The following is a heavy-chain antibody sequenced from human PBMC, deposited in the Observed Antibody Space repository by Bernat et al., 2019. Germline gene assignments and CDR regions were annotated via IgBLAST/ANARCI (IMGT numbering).Heavy chain of an antibody. D-gene: IGHD3-22*01. CDR1: GFTFSNAW. V-gene: IGHV3-15*01. CDR2: IKSKTDGGTT. Sequence: EVQLVESGGGLVKPWGSLRLSCAASGFTFSNAWMSWVRQAPGKGLEWVGRIKSKTDGGTTDYAAPVKGRFTISRDDSKNTLYLQMNSLKTEDTAVYYCTTIVYDSSGYYYPFDIWGQGTMVTVSS. J-gene: IGHJ3*02. CDR3: TTIVYDSSGYYYPFDI.